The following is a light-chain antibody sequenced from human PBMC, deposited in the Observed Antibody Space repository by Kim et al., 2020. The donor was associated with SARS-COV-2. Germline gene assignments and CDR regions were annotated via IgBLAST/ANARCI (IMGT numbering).Light chain of an antibody. Sequence: GNKLPRSGRGTDSNRGGNYVHWYQLIPGTAPRRLIFDHTNRPSGVPGRFSGSKSGSSASLAITGLQREDEGDYYCQSYDSSLTALVFGGGTQLTVL. V-gene: IGLV1-40*01. J-gene: IGLJ2*01. CDR1: DSNRGGNY. CDR3: QSYDSSLTALV. CDR2: DHT.